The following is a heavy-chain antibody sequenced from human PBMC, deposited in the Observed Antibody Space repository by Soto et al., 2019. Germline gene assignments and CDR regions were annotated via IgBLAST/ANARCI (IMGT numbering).Heavy chain of an antibody. CDR2: FDPEDGET. Sequence: ASVKVSCKVSGYTLTELSMHWVRQAPGKGLEWMGGFDPEDGETIYAQKFQGRVTMTRNTSISTAYMELSSLRSEDTAVYYCARSYGDYGRDAFDIWGQGTMVTVSS. CDR1: GYTLTELS. V-gene: IGHV1-24*01. CDR3: ARSYGDYGRDAFDI. D-gene: IGHD4-17*01. J-gene: IGHJ3*02.